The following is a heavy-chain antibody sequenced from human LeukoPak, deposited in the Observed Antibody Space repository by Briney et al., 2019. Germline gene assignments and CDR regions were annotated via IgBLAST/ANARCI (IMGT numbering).Heavy chain of an antibody. Sequence: GGSLRLSCAASGFTFTDFYMSWIRQAPGKGLEWVSSISSSSSYIYYADSVKGRFTISRDNAKNSLYLQMNSLRAEDTAVYYCARDPFDWFIAYFDYWGQGTLVTVSS. J-gene: IGHJ4*02. D-gene: IGHD3-9*01. CDR2: ISSSSSYI. V-gene: IGHV3-11*06. CDR3: ARDPFDWFIAYFDY. CDR1: GFTFTDFY.